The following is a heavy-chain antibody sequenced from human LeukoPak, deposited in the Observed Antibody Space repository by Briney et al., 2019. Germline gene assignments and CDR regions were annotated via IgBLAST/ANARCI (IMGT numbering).Heavy chain of an antibody. J-gene: IGHJ4*02. CDR3: AKGSPYSGSYYGFDY. Sequence: GGSLRLSCAASGFTFSSYAMSWVRQAPGKGLEWVSAISGSGGSTYYADSVKGRFTLSRDNSKNTLYLQMNSLRAEDTAVYYCAKGSPYSGSYYGFDYWGLGTLVTVSS. V-gene: IGHV3-23*01. CDR2: ISGSGGST. D-gene: IGHD1-26*01. CDR1: GFTFSSYA.